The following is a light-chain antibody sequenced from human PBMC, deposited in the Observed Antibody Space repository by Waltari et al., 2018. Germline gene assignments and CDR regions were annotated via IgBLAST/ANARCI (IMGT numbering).Light chain of an antibody. J-gene: IGKJ2*01. CDR1: QGLLHSNGYNY. Sequence: IVMTQSPLSLPVTPGEPASISCRPSQGLLHSNGYNYLDWYLQQPGQSPQLLIYLGSNRAAGVPDRFSGSGSGTDFTLKISRVEAEDVGVYYCMQALQSPTFGQGTKLEIK. V-gene: IGKV2-28*01. CDR2: LGS. CDR3: MQALQSPT.